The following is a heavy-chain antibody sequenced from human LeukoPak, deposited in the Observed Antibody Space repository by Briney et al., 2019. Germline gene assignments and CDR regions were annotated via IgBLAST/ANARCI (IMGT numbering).Heavy chain of an antibody. D-gene: IGHD4-17*01. V-gene: IGHV4-59*12. CDR1: GGSISSYY. CDR3: ASGDYGDYSFPNDY. J-gene: IGHJ4*02. CDR2: IYYSGST. Sequence: SETLSLTCTVSGGSISSYYWSWIRQPPGKGLEGIEYIYYSGSTNYTTSLKSRVTISADTSKNQFSMRLSSMTAADTAVYYCASGDYGDYSFPNDYWGQGTLVTVSS.